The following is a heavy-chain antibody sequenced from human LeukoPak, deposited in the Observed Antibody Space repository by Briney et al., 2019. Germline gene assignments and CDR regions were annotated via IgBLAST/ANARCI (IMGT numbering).Heavy chain of an antibody. J-gene: IGHJ3*02. V-gene: IGHV1-69*04. Sequence: AASVKVSCKAFGGTFSTFPITWVRQSPGQGLEWMGRIIPLLDVANHAQNFQGRVTITADKSTTTAYMELSSLKSEDTAVYYCARGGRYDDTPGAFDIWGQGTMVTVSS. D-gene: IGHD3-16*01. CDR1: GGTFSTFP. CDR2: IIPLLDVA. CDR3: ARGGRYDDTPGAFDI.